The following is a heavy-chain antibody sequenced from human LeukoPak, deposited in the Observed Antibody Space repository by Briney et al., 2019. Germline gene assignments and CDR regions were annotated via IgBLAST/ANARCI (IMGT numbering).Heavy chain of an antibody. CDR1: GGSLSDYY. Sequence: PSETLSLTCAVYGGSLSDYYWSWIRQSPGKGLEWIGYIYYSGSTNYNPSLKSRVTISVDTSKNQFSLKLSSVTAADTAVYYCARGLYSGYDFGYYYYYMDVWGKGTTVTISS. V-gene: IGHV4-59*01. CDR3: ARGLYSGYDFGYYYYYMDV. D-gene: IGHD5-12*01. J-gene: IGHJ6*03. CDR2: IYYSGST.